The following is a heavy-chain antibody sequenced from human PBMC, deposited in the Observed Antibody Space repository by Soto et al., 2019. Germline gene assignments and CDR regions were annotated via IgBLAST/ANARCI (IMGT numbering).Heavy chain of an antibody. D-gene: IGHD5-12*01. CDR3: ARGVAPFDY. CDR2: FWHDGTKI. CDR1: GFTLTTYA. J-gene: IGHJ4*02. Sequence: GGSLRLSCAASGFTLTTYAMHWVRQAPGKGLQWVALFWHDGTKIYYADSVRGRFTVSRDNSRNTLYLVMGNLRAEDTAVYYCARGVAPFDYWGQGTQVTVSS. V-gene: IGHV3-33*01.